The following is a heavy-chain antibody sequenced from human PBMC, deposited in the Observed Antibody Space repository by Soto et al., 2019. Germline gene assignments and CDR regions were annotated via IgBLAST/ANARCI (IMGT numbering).Heavy chain of an antibody. CDR2: LDYSGST. CDR3: ARRDCSGGSCYFDY. CDR1: GASISSPNY. J-gene: IGHJ4*02. D-gene: IGHD2-15*01. V-gene: IGHV4-39*02. Sequence: QVQLQESGPGLVRPSETLSLTCTVSGASISSPNYWGWVRQPPGKGLEWIGSLDYSGSTHYNPSLESRVTHSMDPYRNHFSLRLNSVTAADTAMYFCARRDCSGGSCYFDYWGQGTLVAVSA.